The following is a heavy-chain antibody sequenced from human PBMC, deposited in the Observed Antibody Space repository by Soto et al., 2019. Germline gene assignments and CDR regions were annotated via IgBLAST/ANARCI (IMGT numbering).Heavy chain of an antibody. CDR3: ARGEEGSDY. CDR1: GFTFNNYN. CDR2: ISSSGNYI. J-gene: IGHJ4*02. V-gene: IGHV3-21*01. Sequence: EVQLVESGGGLVKPGGSLRLSCAASGFTFNNYNMNWVRQAPRKGLEWVSSISSSGNYIYYADSVKGRFTISRDNAQNSLYLQINSLRADDTAVYYCARGEEGSDYWGQGTLVTVSS.